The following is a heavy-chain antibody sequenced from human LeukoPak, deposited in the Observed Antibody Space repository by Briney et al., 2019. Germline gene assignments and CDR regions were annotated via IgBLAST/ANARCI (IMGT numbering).Heavy chain of an antibody. Sequence: GGSLRLSCAASGFTFSSYAMHWVRQAPGKGLEWVANIKEDGSEKYYVDSVKGRFTISRDNAKNSLYLQMNSLRAEDTAVYYCARTIRGYWGQGTLVTVYS. CDR1: GFTFSSYA. CDR2: IKEDGSEK. CDR3: ARTIRGY. V-gene: IGHV3-7*01. J-gene: IGHJ4*02.